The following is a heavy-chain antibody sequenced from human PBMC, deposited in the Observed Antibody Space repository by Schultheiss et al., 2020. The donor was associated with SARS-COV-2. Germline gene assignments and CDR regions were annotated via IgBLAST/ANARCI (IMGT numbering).Heavy chain of an antibody. V-gene: IGHV3-72*01. J-gene: IGHJ6*02. CDR3: ARARVVPAAIPHYYYYYGMDV. Sequence: GGSLRLSCAASGFTFSSYAMSWVRQAPGKGLEWVGRTRNKANSYTTEYAASVKGRFTISRDDSKNSLYLQMNSLKTEDTAVYYCARARVVPAAIPHYYYYYGMDVWGQGTTVTVSS. D-gene: IGHD2-2*01. CDR1: GFTFSSYA. CDR2: TRNKANSYTT.